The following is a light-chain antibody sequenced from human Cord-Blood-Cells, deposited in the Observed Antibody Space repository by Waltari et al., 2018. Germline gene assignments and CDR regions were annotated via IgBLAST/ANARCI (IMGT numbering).Light chain of an antibody. V-gene: IGKV1-9*01. CDR2: AAS. Sequence: DIQLTQSPSFLSASVGDRVTITCRASQGISSYLAWYQQKPGKAPNLLIYAASTLQSGVPSRFSGSGSGTEFTLTISSLQPEDFATYYCQQLNSYLTFGQGTRLEIK. J-gene: IGKJ5*01. CDR3: QQLNSYLT. CDR1: QGISSY.